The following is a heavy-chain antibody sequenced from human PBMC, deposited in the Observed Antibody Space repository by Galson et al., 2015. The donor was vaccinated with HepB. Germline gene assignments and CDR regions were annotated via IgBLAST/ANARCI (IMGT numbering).Heavy chain of an antibody. Sequence: CAISGDSVSSNSAAWNWIRQSPSRGLEWLGRTFYRSRWYNDYAVSVKSRITINPDTSKNQFSLQLNSVTPEDTAVYYCARYQGDWRAFDIWGQGTMVTVSS. CDR2: TFYRSRWYN. J-gene: IGHJ3*02. CDR3: ARYQGDWRAFDI. V-gene: IGHV6-1*01. D-gene: IGHD2-2*01. CDR1: GDSVSSNSAA.